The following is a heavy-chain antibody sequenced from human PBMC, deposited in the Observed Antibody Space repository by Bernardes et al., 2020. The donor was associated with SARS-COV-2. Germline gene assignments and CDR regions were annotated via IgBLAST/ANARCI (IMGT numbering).Heavy chain of an antibody. J-gene: IGHJ4*02. CDR1: GFTVSSNY. CDR3: ARGITIFGAAVGYFDY. Sequence: GGSLRLSCAASGFTVSSNYMTWVRQAPGKGLEWVSVIYSGGSTYYADSVKGRFTISRDNSKNTLYLQMNSLRAEDTAVYYCARGITIFGAAVGYFDYWGQGTLVTVSS. D-gene: IGHD3-3*01. CDR2: IYSGGST. V-gene: IGHV3-53*01.